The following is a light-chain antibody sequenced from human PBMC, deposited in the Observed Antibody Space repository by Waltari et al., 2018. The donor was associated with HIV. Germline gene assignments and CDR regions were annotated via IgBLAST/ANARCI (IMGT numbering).Light chain of an antibody. J-gene: IGKJ2*01. CDR1: RSISTY. CDR2: AAS. V-gene: IGKV1-39*01. CDR3: QQSYSPPFT. Sequence: DIQVTQSPSSLSASVGDRVTMTCRARRSISTYLNWYQQKPGKAPKLLIYAASSWQSGVPSRFSGSGSGSDFTLTISSLQLEDFGIYFCQQSYSPPFTFGQGTKLEIK.